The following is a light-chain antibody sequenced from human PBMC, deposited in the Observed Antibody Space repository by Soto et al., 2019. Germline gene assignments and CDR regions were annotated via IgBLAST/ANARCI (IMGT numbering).Light chain of an antibody. V-gene: IGKV1-8*01. CDR1: QGISSY. Sequence: AIRMTQSPSSLSASTGDRVTITCRASQGISSYLAWYQQKPGKAPKLLIYAASTLQSGVPSRFSGSGSGTDFNLTISCLQSEDFATYYCQQYYSYPHTFGPGTKVDIK. CDR2: AAS. CDR3: QQYYSYPHT. J-gene: IGKJ3*01.